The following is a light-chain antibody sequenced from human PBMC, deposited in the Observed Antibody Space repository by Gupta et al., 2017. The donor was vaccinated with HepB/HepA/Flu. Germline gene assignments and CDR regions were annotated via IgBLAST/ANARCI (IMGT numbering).Light chain of an antibody. CDR3: AAWDDSVV. V-gene: IGLV1-44*01. CDR2: SNN. J-gene: IGLJ2*01. Sequence: QSVLTQPPSASGTPGQRVTISCSGSSSNIGSNTVNWYQQLPGTAPKLLIYSNNQRPSGVPDRFSGSQSGTSASLAISGLQSEDEADYYCAAWDDSVVFGGGTKLTVL. CDR1: SSNIGSNT.